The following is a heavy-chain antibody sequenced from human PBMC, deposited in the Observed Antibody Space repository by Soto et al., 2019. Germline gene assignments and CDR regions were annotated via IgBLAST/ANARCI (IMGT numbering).Heavy chain of an antibody. D-gene: IGHD6-19*01. CDR3: AHSVVAGLGYYFDY. V-gene: IGHV2-5*02. CDR2: IYWDDDK. J-gene: IGHJ4*02. CDR1: GFSHSSTRVA. Sequence: QITLKESGPTLVKPTQTLTLTCTFSGFSHSSTRVAVGWIRQPPGQALEWLALIYWDDDKRYSPFLKSRLTITKDTSKNQVVLTMTNMDPVDTATYYCAHSVVAGLGYYFDYWGQGTLVTVSS.